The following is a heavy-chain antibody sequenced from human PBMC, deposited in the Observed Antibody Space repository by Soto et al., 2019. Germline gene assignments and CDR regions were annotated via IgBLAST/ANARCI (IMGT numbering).Heavy chain of an antibody. V-gene: IGHV3-23*01. J-gene: IGHJ4*02. CDR3: AKGTLYDF. CDR1: GFTFSSYP. D-gene: IGHD2-2*02. Sequence: PGGSLSLSCAASGFTFSSYPMSWARQAPGKGLEWVSGVSNSGGSSTYYADSVKGRFAISRDDSKNTLYLQMNSLSAEDTAVYYCAKGTLYDFWGQGTLVTVSS. CDR2: VSNSGGSST.